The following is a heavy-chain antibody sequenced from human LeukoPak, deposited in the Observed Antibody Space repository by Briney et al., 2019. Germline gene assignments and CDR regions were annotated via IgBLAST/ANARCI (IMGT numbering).Heavy chain of an antibody. CDR2: INPNSGGT. D-gene: IGHD3-22*01. Sequence: ASVKVSCKASGYTFTGYYMHWVRQAPGQGLEWMGWINPNSGGTNYAQKFQGWVTMTRDTSISTAYMELSRLRSDDTAVYYCASERNYYDTSGYYYAGVDYWGQGTLVTVSS. J-gene: IGHJ4*02. CDR3: ASERNYYDTSGYYYAGVDY. CDR1: GYTFTGYY. V-gene: IGHV1-2*04.